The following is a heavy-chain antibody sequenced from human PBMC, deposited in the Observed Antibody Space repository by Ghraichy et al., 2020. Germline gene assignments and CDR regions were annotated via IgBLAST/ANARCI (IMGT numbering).Heavy chain of an antibody. CDR2: INHSGST. J-gene: IGHJ6*02. CDR1: GGSFSGYY. D-gene: IGHD7-27*01. CDR3: ARGVKLGWGYYYYYGMDV. V-gene: IGHV4-34*01. Sequence: SETLSLTCAVYGGSFSGYYWSWIRQPPGKGLEWIGEINHSGSTNYNPSLKSRVTISVDTSKNQFSLKLSSVTAADTAVYYCARGVKLGWGYYYYYGMDVWGQGTTVTVSS.